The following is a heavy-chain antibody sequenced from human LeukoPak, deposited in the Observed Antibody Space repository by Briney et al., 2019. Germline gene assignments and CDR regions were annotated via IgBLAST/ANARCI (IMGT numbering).Heavy chain of an antibody. CDR3: GKALESATTPS. V-gene: IGHV3-64D*06. CDR1: GFTFSSYA. J-gene: IGHJ4*02. CDR2: ISSNGGST. Sequence: GGSLRLSCSASGFTFSSYAMHWVRQAPGKGLEYVSAISSNGGSTYYADSVKGRFTISRDNSKNTLYLQMSSLRAEDTAVYYCGKALESATTPSGGQGPLVPVSS. D-gene: IGHD5-12*01.